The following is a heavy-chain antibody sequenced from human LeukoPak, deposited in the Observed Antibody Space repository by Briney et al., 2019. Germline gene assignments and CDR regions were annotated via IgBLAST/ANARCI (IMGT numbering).Heavy chain of an antibody. V-gene: IGHV3-21*01. CDR2: ISSSSTHI. Sequence: GGSLRLSCAAPGFTFSDYSMSWVRQAPGKGLEWVSSISSSSTHIYYADSVKGRFTISRDNAKNSLYLQMNSLRAEDTAVYYCARGNAPGIAEGYFDYWGQETLVTVSS. D-gene: IGHD6-13*01. J-gene: IGHJ4*02. CDR3: ARGNAPGIAEGYFDY. CDR1: GFTFSDYS.